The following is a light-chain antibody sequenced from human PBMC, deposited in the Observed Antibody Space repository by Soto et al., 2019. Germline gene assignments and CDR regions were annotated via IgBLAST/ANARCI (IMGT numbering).Light chain of an antibody. CDR1: PSDIGVYNY. Sequence: QSALTQPASVSGSPGQSITISCSGTPSDIGVYNYVSWYQHLPGKAPKVIIYDVTNRPSGVSSRFSGSKSGTTASLTISGLQAEDEANYYCGSYTISSTLMIFGGGTQLTVL. V-gene: IGLV2-14*03. CDR3: GSYTISSTLMI. CDR2: DVT. J-gene: IGLJ2*01.